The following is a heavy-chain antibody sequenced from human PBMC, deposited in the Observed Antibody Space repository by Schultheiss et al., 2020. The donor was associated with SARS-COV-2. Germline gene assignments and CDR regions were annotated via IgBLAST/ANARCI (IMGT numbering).Heavy chain of an antibody. CDR3: ARVAEAFDI. J-gene: IGHJ3*02. V-gene: IGHV4-38-2*02. CDR2: IYYSGST. Sequence: SETLSLTCTVSGYSISSGYYWGWIRQPPGKGLEWIGSIYYSGSTNYNPSLKSRVTISVDTSKNQFSLKLSSVTAADTAVYYCARVAEAFDIWGQGTMVTVSS. CDR1: GYSISSGYY.